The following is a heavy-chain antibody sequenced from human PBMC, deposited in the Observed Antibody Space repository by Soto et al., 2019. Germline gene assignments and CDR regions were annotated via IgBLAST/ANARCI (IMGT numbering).Heavy chain of an antibody. CDR3: ARDRGYPDSFDT. J-gene: IGHJ3*02. CDR1: GFNFSPYW. CDR2: IGGGGFTT. D-gene: IGHD3-10*01. V-gene: IGHV3-74*01. Sequence: EVQLVESGGGLVQPGESLRLSCAASGFNFSPYWMHWVRQAPGKGLEWISHIGGGGFTTIYADSVKGRFTISRDDAKSTLYLQMNSLGSDDTAVYYCARDRGYPDSFDTWGQGTVVTVSS.